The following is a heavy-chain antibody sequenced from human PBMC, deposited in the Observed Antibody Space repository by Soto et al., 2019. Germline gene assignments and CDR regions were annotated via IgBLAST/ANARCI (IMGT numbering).Heavy chain of an antibody. CDR3: ARLRRDGQTGYAFDI. D-gene: IGHD7-27*01. CDR2: VYYSGNT. J-gene: IGHJ3*02. CDR1: GGCISSTGFY. Sequence: SETLSLTCTVSGGCISSTGFYCGWIRQPPGKGLEWIGNVYYSGNTYYNPSLKSRVTMSVDTSKNQFSLKLSSVTAADTAVYYCARLRRDGQTGYAFDIWGQGTMVTVSS. V-gene: IGHV4-39*01.